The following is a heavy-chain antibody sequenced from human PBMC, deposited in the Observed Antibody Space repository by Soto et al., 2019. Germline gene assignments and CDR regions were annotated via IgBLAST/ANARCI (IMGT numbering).Heavy chain of an antibody. CDR1: GGSISSYF. CDR3: VSSRTAVFGDALDI. Sequence: PFETLSLTCSVSGGSISSYFKSWIRPAPGKGLEWIGCIYDSGDANYNPSLKSRVAISLDTSKNQFSLKLSSVTAADAAVYYCVSSRTAVFGDALDIWALGTMVTVSS. D-gene: IGHD2-21*02. CDR2: IYDSGDA. J-gene: IGHJ3*02. V-gene: IGHV4-59*03.